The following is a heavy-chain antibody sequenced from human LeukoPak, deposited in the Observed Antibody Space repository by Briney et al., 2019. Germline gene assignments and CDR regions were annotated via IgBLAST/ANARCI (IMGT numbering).Heavy chain of an antibody. Sequence: SETLSLTCAVYGGSFSGYYWSWIRQPPGKGLEWIGGINHSGSTNYNPSLKSRVTISVDTSKNRFSLKLSSVTAADTAVYYCARGLRGFDYWGQGTLVTVSS. J-gene: IGHJ4*02. CDR3: ARGLRGFDY. V-gene: IGHV4-34*01. CDR2: INHSGST. D-gene: IGHD5-12*01. CDR1: GGSFSGYY.